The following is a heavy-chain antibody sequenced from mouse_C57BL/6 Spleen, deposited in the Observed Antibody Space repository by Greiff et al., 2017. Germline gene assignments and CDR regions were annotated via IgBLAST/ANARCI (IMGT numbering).Heavy chain of an antibody. CDR2: IDPNSGGT. V-gene: IGHV1-72*01. D-gene: IGHD1-1*01. J-gene: IGHJ4*01. CDR1: GYTFTSYW. Sequence: QVQLQQPGAELVKPGASVKLSCKASGYTFTSYWMHWVKQRPGRGLEWIGRIDPNSGGTKYNEKFKSKATLTVDKPSSTAYMQLSSLTSEVSAVYYCAREGIYYSGSSCMDYWGQGTSVTVSS. CDR3: AREGIYYSGSSCMDY.